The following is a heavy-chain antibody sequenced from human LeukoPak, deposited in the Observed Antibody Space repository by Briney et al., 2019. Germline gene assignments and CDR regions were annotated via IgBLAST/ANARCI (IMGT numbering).Heavy chain of an antibody. Sequence: GGSLRLSCSASGFTFSIYEMNWVGQAPGKRLEWVSYISSSGGTIYYADSVKGRFTISRDNAKNPLYLQMNSLRAEDTAVYYCARDLSYCTITSCSYYYYGMDVWGQGTTVTVSS. V-gene: IGHV3-48*03. D-gene: IGHD2-2*01. CDR3: ARDLSYCTITSCSYYYYGMDV. J-gene: IGHJ6*02. CDR1: GFTFSIYE. CDR2: ISSSGGTI.